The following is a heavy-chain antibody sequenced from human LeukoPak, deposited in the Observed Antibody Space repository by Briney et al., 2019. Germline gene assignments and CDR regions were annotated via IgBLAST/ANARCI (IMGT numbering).Heavy chain of an antibody. CDR1: GYSISSGYY. CDR3: ARSDGYGLVDI. J-gene: IGHJ3*02. CDR2: IYHSGST. Sequence: PSETLSLTCTVSGYSISSGYYWAWIRQPPGKGLEWIGNIYHSGSTYYNPSLKSRVTISVDTSKNQFSLQLTSVTAADTAVYYCARSDGYGLVDIWGQGTMVTVSS. V-gene: IGHV4-38-2*02. D-gene: IGHD3-10*01.